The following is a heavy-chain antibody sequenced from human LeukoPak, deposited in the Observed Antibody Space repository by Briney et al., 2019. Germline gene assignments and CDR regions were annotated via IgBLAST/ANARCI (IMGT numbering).Heavy chain of an antibody. V-gene: IGHV1-69*13. Sequence: SVKVSCKASGGTFSSYAISWVRQAPGQGLEWMGGIIPIFGTANYAQKFQGRVTITADESTSTAYMELSSLRSEDTAVYYCARLKVAGYYFDYWGQGTLVTVSS. CDR3: ARLKVAGYYFDY. D-gene: IGHD6-19*01. CDR2: IIPIFGTA. J-gene: IGHJ4*02. CDR1: GGTFSSYA.